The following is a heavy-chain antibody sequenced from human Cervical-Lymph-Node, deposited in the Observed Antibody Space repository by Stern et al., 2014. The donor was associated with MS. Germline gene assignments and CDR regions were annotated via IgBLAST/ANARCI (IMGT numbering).Heavy chain of an antibody. CDR2: ISANSAGI. CDR3: AKGTHYYDGSSMDV. CDR1: GFTFHDYA. D-gene: IGHD3-22*01. J-gene: IGHJ6*02. V-gene: IGHV3-9*01. Sequence: VQLVQSGGGLVQPGRSLRLSCAASGFTFHDYAMHWVRQAPGKGLELVSGISANSAGIDYADSVKGRFTISRDNAKNSLYLQMNSLRAEDTALYYCAKGTHYYDGSSMDVWGQGTTVTVSS.